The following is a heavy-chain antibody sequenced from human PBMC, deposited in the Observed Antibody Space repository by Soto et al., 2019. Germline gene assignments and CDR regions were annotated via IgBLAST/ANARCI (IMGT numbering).Heavy chain of an antibody. Sequence: QVQLVQSGAEVKKPGSSVKVSCKASGGTFSSYTISWVRQAPGQGLEWMGRIIPILGIANYAQKFQGRVTITADKSTSTAYMELSSLRSEDTAVYYCARVRYSGSKRQHFDYWGQGTLVTVSS. CDR1: GGTFSSYT. D-gene: IGHD1-26*01. J-gene: IGHJ4*02. V-gene: IGHV1-69*02. CDR2: IIPILGIA. CDR3: ARVRYSGSKRQHFDY.